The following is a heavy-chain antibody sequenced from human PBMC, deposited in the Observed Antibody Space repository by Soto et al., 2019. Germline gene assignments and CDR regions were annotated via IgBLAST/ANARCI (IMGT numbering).Heavy chain of an antibody. J-gene: IGHJ5*02. Sequence: PSETLSLTCAVSGGSISSGGYSWSWIRQPPGKGLEWIGYIYQSGSTYYNPSLKSRVTISVDRSRNQFSLKLSSVTAADTAVYYCARALAVAGPIGSWFDPWGQGTLVTVSS. CDR1: GGSISSGGYS. D-gene: IGHD6-19*01. CDR2: IYQSGST. CDR3: ARALAVAGPIGSWFDP. V-gene: IGHV4-30-2*01.